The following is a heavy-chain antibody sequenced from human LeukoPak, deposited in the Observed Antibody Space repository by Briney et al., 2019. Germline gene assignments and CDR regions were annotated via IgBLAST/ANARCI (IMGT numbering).Heavy chain of an antibody. CDR1: GIVFSNTA. D-gene: IGHD6-19*01. Sequence: GGSLRLSCAASGIVFSNTAMNWARQSPGGGLEWVSAISGGGERTFYADSVKGRFTISRGNSKNMVYLQMNSLRADDTAIYYCGKDGGQYSSGPEFDPRGQGALVTVSS. CDR2: ISGGGERT. J-gene: IGHJ5*02. V-gene: IGHV3-23*01. CDR3: GKDGGQYSSGPEFDP.